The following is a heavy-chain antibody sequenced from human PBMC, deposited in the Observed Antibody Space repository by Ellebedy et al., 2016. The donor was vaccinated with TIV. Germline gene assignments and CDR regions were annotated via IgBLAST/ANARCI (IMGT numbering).Heavy chain of an antibody. V-gene: IGHV3-33*01. CDR2: IWYDGSNK. J-gene: IGHJ5*02. CDR1: GFTFSSYG. Sequence: GGSLRLSXAASGFTFSSYGMHWVRQAPGKGLEWVAVIWYDGSNKYYADSVKGRFTISRDNSKNTLYLQMNSLRAEDTAVYYCAREGAIFGVVGGWFDPWGQGTLVTVSS. CDR3: AREGAIFGVVGGWFDP. D-gene: IGHD3-3*01.